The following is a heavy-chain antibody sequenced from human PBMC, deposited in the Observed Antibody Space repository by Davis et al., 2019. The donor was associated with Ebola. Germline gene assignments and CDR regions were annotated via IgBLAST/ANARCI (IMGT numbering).Heavy chain of an antibody. Sequence: HTGGSLRLSCAASGFTFDDYGMSWVRQAPGKGLVWVSRINSDGSSTSYADSVKGRFTISRDNAKNTLYLQMNSLRAEDTAVYYCANRGVAANYWGQGTLVTVSS. D-gene: IGHD2-15*01. CDR2: INSDGSST. J-gene: IGHJ4*02. CDR1: GFTFDDYG. CDR3: ANRGVAANY. V-gene: IGHV3-74*01.